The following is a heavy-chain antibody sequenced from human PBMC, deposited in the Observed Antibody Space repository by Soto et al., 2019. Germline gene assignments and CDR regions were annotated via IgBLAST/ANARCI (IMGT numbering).Heavy chain of an antibody. D-gene: IGHD3-10*01. J-gene: IGHJ4*02. CDR1: GYTFSSYG. CDR3: ARETYYGSQSYFPVDY. Sequence: QVQLVQSGAEVKQPGASVKVSCKASGYTFSSYGMHWVRQAPGQRIEWVAWINAGSGTTKYSQNLQGRVTITRDTSASTAYMALSRLRSEDTAVYYCARETYYGSQSYFPVDYWGQGTLVTVSS. V-gene: IGHV1-3*01. CDR2: INAGSGTT.